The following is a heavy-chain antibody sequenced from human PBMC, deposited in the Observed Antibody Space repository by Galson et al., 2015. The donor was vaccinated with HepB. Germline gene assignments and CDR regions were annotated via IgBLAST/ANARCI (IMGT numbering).Heavy chain of an antibody. Sequence: SLRLSCAASGFTFSNFNMNWVRLAPGKGLVWVSRINSDGSSTTYADSVKGRFTVSRDNAKNTLYLQMNSLRVEDTAVYYCASLVAYYYFGMDVWGEGTTVTVSS. J-gene: IGHJ6*04. V-gene: IGHV3-74*01. CDR1: GFTFSNFN. D-gene: IGHD2-15*01. CDR2: INSDGSST. CDR3: ASLVAYYYFGMDV.